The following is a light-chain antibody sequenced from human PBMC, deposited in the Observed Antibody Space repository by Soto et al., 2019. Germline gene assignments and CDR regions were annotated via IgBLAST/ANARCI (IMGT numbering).Light chain of an antibody. J-gene: IGKJ1*01. CDR3: QQYYRPWT. CDR2: WAS. Sequence: EIVMTQSPDSLAVSLGERATINCKSSQSDLYSSNNKNYLAWYQQKPGQPPKLLIYWASTRESGVPDRFSGSGSGTDFTLTISSLQAEDVAVYYCQQYYRPWTFGQGTKVEIK. V-gene: IGKV4-1*01. CDR1: QSDLYSSNNKNY.